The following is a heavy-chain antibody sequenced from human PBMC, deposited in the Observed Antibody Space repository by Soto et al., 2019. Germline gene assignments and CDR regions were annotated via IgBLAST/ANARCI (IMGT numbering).Heavy chain of an antibody. Sequence: SETLSLTCTVSGGSISSSSYYWGWIRQPPGKGLEWIGSIYYSGSTYYNPSLKSRVTISVDTSKNQFSLKLSSVTAADTAVYYCARSVGYCISTSCSRGFDLWGQGTLVTVSS. V-gene: IGHV4-39*07. CDR1: GGSISSSSYY. CDR3: ARSVGYCISTSCSRGFDL. D-gene: IGHD2-2*01. J-gene: IGHJ5*02. CDR2: IYYSGST.